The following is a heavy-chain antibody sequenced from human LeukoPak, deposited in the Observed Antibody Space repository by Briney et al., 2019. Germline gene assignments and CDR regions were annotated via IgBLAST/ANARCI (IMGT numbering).Heavy chain of an antibody. V-gene: IGHV4-34*01. D-gene: IGHD3-3*01. Sequence: SETLSLTCAVYGGSFSGYYWSWIRQPPGKGLEWIGEINHSGSTNYNPSLKSRVTISVDTSKNQFSLKPSSVTAADTAVYYCARGTVFGVVPDYYYYMDVWGKGTTVTVSS. J-gene: IGHJ6*03. CDR1: GGSFSGYY. CDR3: ARGTVFGVVPDYYYYMDV. CDR2: INHSGST.